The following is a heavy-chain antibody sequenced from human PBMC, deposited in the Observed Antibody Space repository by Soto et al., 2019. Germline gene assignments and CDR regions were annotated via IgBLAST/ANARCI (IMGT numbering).Heavy chain of an antibody. V-gene: IGHV4-59*01. CDR1: GGSISSYY. D-gene: IGHD5-12*01. CDR2: IYDSGST. J-gene: IGHJ6*02. CDR3: AREAVATDYYGMDV. Sequence: SETLSLTCTVSGGSISSYYWSWIRQPPGKGLEWIGYIYDSGSTNYNPSLKSRVTISVDTSKNQFSLKLSSVTAADTAVYYCAREAVATDYYGMDVWGQGTTVTVS.